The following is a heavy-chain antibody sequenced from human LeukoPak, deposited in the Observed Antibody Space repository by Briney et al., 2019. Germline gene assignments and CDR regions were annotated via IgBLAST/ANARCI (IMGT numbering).Heavy chain of an antibody. V-gene: IGHV3-30*18. CDR3: AKEFSAAALDY. J-gene: IGHJ4*02. D-gene: IGHD6-13*01. CDR2: ISYDGSNK. Sequence: GRSLRLSCAASGFTFSSYGMHGVRQAPGKGLEWVAVISYDGSNKYYADSVKGRFTISRDNAKNSLYLQMNSLRAEDTALYYCAKEFSAAALDYWGQGTLVTVSS. CDR1: GFTFSSYG.